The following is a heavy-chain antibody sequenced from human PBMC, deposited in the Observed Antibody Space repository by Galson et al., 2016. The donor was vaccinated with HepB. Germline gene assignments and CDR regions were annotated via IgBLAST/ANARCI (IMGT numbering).Heavy chain of an antibody. J-gene: IGHJ2*01. CDR1: GFIFSGSA. V-gene: IGHV3-73*01. CDR3: TGVTRSGWFQYFDL. D-gene: IGHD6-19*01. Sequence: SLRLSCAASGFIFSGSAMHWVRQASGKGLEWVGRIRSEANTDATAYAASVKGRFTIFRDDSKNTAYLQMNSLKTEDTAVYFCTGVTRSGWFQYFDLWGRGTLVTVSS. CDR2: IRSEANTDAT.